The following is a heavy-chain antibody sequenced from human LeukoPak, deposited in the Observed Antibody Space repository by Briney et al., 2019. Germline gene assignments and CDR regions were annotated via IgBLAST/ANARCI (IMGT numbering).Heavy chain of an antibody. CDR2: IYYSGST. D-gene: IGHD6-19*01. CDR1: GGSISSGDYY. Sequence: PSQTLSLTCTVSGGSISSGDYYWSWIRQPPGKGLEWIGYIYYSGSTYYNPSLKSRVTISVDTSKNQFSLKLSSVTAADTAVYYCARDGGRSGWYQGGNAFDIWGQGTMVTVSS. CDR3: ARDGGRSGWYQGGNAFDI. J-gene: IGHJ3*02. V-gene: IGHV4-30-4*08.